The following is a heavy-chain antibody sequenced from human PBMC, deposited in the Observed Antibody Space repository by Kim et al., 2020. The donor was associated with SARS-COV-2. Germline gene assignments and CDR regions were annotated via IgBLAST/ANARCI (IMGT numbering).Heavy chain of an antibody. D-gene: IGHD2-21*02. V-gene: IGHV4-59*01. CDR2: T. Sequence: TNYDPTRKSRVTISGDTFKNQFSLKLSSVTAADTAVYYYARVGDPGTFDYWGQGTLVTVSS. CDR3: ARVGDPGTFDY. J-gene: IGHJ4*02.